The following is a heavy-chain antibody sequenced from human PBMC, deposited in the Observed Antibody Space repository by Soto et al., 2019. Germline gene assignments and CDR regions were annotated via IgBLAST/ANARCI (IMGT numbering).Heavy chain of an antibody. CDR1: GSTLSSHW. V-gene: IGHV3-7*05. CDR3: AKDHGSGSYPY. CDR2: INQDGFGK. J-gene: IGHJ4*02. D-gene: IGHD1-26*01. Sequence: EVQLVESGGGLVQPGGSLRLSCVISGSTLSSHWMTWVRQAPGKGLEWVAGINQDGFGKHYLDSVKGRFTISRDTAKSSLYLQMDSLRVEDTAVYYCAKDHGSGSYPYWGQGTLVTVS.